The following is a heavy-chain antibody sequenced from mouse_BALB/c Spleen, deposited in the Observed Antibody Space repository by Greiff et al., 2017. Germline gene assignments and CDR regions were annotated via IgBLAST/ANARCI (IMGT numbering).Heavy chain of an antibody. J-gene: IGHJ3*01. V-gene: IGHV5-6-3*01. Sequence: EVKLMESGGGLVQPGGSLKLSCAASGFTFSSYGMSWVRQTPDKRLELVATINSNGGSTYYPDSVKGRFTISRDNAKNTLYLQMSSLKSEDTAMYYCARVDYYGYPFAYWGQGTLVTVSA. CDR3: ARVDYYGYPFAY. D-gene: IGHD1-2*01. CDR1: GFTFSSYG. CDR2: INSNGGST.